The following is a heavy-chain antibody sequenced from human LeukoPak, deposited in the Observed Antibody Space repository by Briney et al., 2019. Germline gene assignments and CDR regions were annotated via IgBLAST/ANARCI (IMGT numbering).Heavy chain of an antibody. J-gene: IGHJ3*02. Sequence: PSETLSLTCTVSGGSISSYYWNWIRQPPGKGLEWIGYIYYTGSTNYNPSLKSRVTISVDTSKNQFSLKLSSVTAADTAVYYCARLYPGGSGSYPTLDAFDIWGQGTMVTVSS. D-gene: IGHD3-10*01. CDR1: GGSISSYY. CDR2: IYYTGST. CDR3: ARLYPGGSGSYPTLDAFDI. V-gene: IGHV4-59*08.